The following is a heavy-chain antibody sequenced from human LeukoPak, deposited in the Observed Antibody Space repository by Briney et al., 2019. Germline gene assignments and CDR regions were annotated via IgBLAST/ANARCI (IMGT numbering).Heavy chain of an antibody. D-gene: IGHD4-17*01. CDR1: GYTFTGYY. CDR3: AAYYGAGAFDI. CDR2: INPSGGST. V-gene: IGHV1-46*01. J-gene: IGHJ3*02. Sequence: ASVKVSCKASGYTFTGYYMHWVRQAPGQGLEWMGIINPSGGSTSYAQKFQGRVTMTRDTSTSTVYMELSSLRSEDTAVYYCAAYYGAGAFDIWGQGTMVTVSS.